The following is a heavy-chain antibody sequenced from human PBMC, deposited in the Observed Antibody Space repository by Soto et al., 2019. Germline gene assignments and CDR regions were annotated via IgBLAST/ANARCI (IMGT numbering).Heavy chain of an antibody. J-gene: IGHJ5*02. V-gene: IGHV4-59*01. Sequence: QVQLQESGPGLVKPSETLSLTCTVSGGSISSYYWSWIRQPPGKGLEWIGYIYYSGSTNYNPSLKSRVTMSVDTSKNQFSLKLSSVTAADTAVYYCARVLFGRGNWFDPWCQGTLVTVS. CDR3: ARVLFGRGNWFDP. D-gene: IGHD3-3*01. CDR1: GGSISSYY. CDR2: IYYSGST.